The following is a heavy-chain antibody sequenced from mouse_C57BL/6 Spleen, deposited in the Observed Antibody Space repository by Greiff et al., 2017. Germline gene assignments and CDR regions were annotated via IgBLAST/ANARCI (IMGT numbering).Heavy chain of an antibody. D-gene: IGHD1-1*01. CDR3: TTGLLLRAFAY. CDR2: IDPEDGDT. Sequence: VHVKQSGAELVRPGASVKLSCTASGFNIKDYYMHWVKQRPEQGLEWIGRIDPEDGDTEYAPKFQGKATMTADTSSNTAYLQLSSLTSEDTAVYYCTTGLLLRAFAYWGQGTLVTVSA. V-gene: IGHV14-1*01. J-gene: IGHJ3*01. CDR1: GFNIKDYY.